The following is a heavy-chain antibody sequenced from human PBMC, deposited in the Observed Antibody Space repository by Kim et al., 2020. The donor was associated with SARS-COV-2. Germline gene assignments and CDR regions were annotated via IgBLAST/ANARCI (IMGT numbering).Heavy chain of an antibody. J-gene: IGHJ4*02. V-gene: IGHV3-64D*09. CDR2: ISSNGGST. D-gene: IGHD3-10*01. Sequence: GGSLRLSCSASGFTFSSYAMHWVRQAPGKGLEYVSAISSNGGSTYYADSVKGRFTISRDNSKNTLYLQMSSLRAEDTAVYYCVKLSVGWFGESLYSNWGQGTLVTVSS. CDR3: VKLSVGWFGESLYSN. CDR1: GFTFSSYA.